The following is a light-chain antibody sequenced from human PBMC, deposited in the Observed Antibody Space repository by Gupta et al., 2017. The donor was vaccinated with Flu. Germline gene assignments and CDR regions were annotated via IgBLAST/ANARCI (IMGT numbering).Light chain of an antibody. Sequence: QSALTQPASVSGSPGQSIAISCTGTNRDIGAYNYVSWYQQHPGKAPKLMIYEVSNRPSGVSTRFSGSKSCNTAALTISGLQAEDEADYYGGSYGAVGVFGGGNKV. CDR1: NRDIGAYNY. CDR3: GSYGAVGV. V-gene: IGLV2-14*01. CDR2: EVS. J-gene: IGLJ2*01.